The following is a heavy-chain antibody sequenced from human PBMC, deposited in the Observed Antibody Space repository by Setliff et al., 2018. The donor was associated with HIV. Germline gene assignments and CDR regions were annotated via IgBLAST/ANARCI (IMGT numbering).Heavy chain of an antibody. J-gene: IGHJ4*02. CDR1: GGSISGNA. V-gene: IGHV4-59*08. CDR2: IYYSGST. CDR3: ARHGSSWYYFDY. D-gene: IGHD6-13*01. Sequence: SETLSLTCSVSGGSISGNAWSWIRQPPGKGLEWIGYIYYSGSTNYNPSLKSRVTISVDTSKNQFSLKLSSVTAADTAVYYCARHGSSWYYFDYWGQGTLVTVSS.